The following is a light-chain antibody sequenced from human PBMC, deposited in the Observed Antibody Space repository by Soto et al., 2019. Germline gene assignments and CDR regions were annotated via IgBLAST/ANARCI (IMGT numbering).Light chain of an antibody. CDR2: EVS. J-gene: IGKJ1*01. CDR3: MQGRHLAWT. V-gene: IGKV2-30*01. Sequence: DVVVTQSPLSLPVTLGQSASISCRSSQSLENSDGKTYLSWFKQRPGQSPRRLISEVSKRDSGVPDRIRGSGLGTDFTLHISSVEDEDVGVYYCMQGRHLAWTFGQGTKADIK. CDR1: QSLENSDGKTY.